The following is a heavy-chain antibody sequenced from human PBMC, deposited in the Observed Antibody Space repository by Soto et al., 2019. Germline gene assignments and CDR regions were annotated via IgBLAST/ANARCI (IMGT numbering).Heavy chain of an antibody. V-gene: IGHV4-4*02. CDR3: ARAYYDFWSGYYPTIAFDY. CDR1: GGSISSSNW. CDR2: IYHSGST. Sequence: SETLSLTCAVSGGSISSSNWWSWVRQPPGKGLEWIGEIYHSGSTTYNPSLKSRVTISVDKSKNQFSLKLSSVTAADTAVYYCARAYYDFWSGYYPTIAFDYWGQGTLVTVSS. D-gene: IGHD3-3*01. J-gene: IGHJ4*02.